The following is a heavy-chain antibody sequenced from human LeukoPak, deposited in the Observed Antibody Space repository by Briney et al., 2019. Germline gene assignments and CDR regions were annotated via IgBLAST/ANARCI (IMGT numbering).Heavy chain of an antibody. J-gene: IGHJ4*02. CDR2: IKPDGSEK. V-gene: IGHV3-7*01. CDR3: ARERMYSGSGSSYPYYDY. Sequence: PGGSLRLSCAASGFTFSHYWMSWVRQSPGKGLECVANIKPDGSEKYYVDSVKGRFTISRDNAKNALYLEMNSLRAEDTAVYYCARERMYSGSGSSYPYYDYWGQGTLVTVSS. CDR1: GFTFSHYW. D-gene: IGHD3-10*01.